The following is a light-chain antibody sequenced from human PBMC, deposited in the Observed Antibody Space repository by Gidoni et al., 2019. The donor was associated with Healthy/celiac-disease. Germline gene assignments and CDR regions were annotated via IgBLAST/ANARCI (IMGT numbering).Light chain of an antibody. CDR2: DKY. Sequence: QSVLTQPPSVSAAPGQKVTISCSGSSSNIGKNYVSWYQQLPGTAPKLLIYDKYKRPSGIPDRFSGSKSGTSATLGITGLQTGDEADYYCGTWDSSLSVVVFGGGTNLTVL. V-gene: IGLV1-51*01. CDR3: GTWDSSLSVVV. J-gene: IGLJ2*01. CDR1: SSNIGKNY.